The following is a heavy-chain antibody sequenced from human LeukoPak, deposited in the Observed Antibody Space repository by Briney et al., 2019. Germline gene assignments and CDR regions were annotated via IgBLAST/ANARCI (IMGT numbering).Heavy chain of an antibody. V-gene: IGHV3-7*03. D-gene: IGHD6-13*01. Sequence: PGGSLRLSCAASGFTFRNYWMHWVRQAPGKGLEWVANIKEDGSQKNYVGSVKGRFTISRDNAENSLYLKMNSLRAEDTALYYCAIFGLEATGNWGQGTLVTVSS. J-gene: IGHJ4*02. CDR3: AIFGLEATGN. CDR1: GFTFRNYW. CDR2: IKEDGSQK.